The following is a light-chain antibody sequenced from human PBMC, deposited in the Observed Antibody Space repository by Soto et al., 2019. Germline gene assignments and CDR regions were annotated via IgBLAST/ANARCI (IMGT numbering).Light chain of an antibody. CDR1: QNIGNK. V-gene: IGKV3-15*01. CDR2: GAS. Sequence: IVMTQSPGTLSVSPGERATLSCRASQNIGNKVGWYQQKPGQAPRLLIYGASTRATGIPVRFSGSGSGTEFTLTITSLQSEDSAVYYCQQYDHPPYTFGQGTKLEIK. J-gene: IGKJ2*01. CDR3: QQYDHPPYT.